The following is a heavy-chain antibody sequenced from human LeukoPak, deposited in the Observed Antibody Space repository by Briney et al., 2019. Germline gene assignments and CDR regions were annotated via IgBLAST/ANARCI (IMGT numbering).Heavy chain of an antibody. CDR1: GFTFSSYA. J-gene: IGHJ4*02. CDR3: AKEGKTRNWNYFQAKPVY. CDR2: ISYDGSNK. D-gene: IGHD1-7*01. V-gene: IGHV3-30*04. Sequence: GGSLRLSCAASGFTFSSYAMHWVRQAPGKGLEWVAVISYDGSNKYYADSVKGRFTISRDNSKNTLYLQMNSLRVEDTAVYYCAKEGKTRNWNYFQAKPVYWGQGTLVTVSS.